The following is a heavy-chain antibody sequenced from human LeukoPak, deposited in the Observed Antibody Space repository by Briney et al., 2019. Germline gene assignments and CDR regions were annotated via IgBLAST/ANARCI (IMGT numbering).Heavy chain of an antibody. CDR1: GFTFSSYA. D-gene: IGHD1-26*01. V-gene: IGHV3-23*01. CDR2: VGGSGSST. J-gene: IGHJ6*03. CDR3: AKGGSYLGGSYYYYMDV. Sequence: GGSLRLSCAASGFTFSSYAMSWVRQAPGKGLEWVSGVGGSGSSTYYADSVKGRFTISRDNSKNTLYLQMNSLRAEDTAVYYCAKGGSYLGGSYYYYMDVWGKGTTVTVSS.